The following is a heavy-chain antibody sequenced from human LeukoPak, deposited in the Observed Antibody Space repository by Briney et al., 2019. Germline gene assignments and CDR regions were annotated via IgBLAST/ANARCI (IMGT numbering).Heavy chain of an antibody. Sequence: GGSLRLSCAASGFTFSSYEMNWVRQAPGKGLEWVSYISSSGSTIYYADSVKGRFTISRDNAKNSLYLQMNSLRAEDTAVYYCAKDRKPIAVAQHFDYWGQGTLVTVSS. CDR2: ISSSGSTI. D-gene: IGHD6-19*01. CDR1: GFTFSSYE. CDR3: AKDRKPIAVAQHFDY. J-gene: IGHJ4*02. V-gene: IGHV3-48*03.